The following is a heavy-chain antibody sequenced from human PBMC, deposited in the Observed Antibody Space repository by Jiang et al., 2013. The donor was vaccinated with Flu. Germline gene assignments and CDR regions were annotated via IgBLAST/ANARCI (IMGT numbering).Heavy chain of an antibody. Sequence: GAEVKKPGASVKVSCKASGYTFTNYAISWVRQAPGQGLEWMGGIIPIFGTTNYAQKFQGRVTITADESTTTAYMELSSLRSEDTAVYYCARVPTTFFGATGWFDPWGQGTLVTV. CDR3: ARVPTTFFGATGWFDP. J-gene: IGHJ5*02. CDR2: IIPIFGTT. CDR1: GYTFTNYA. D-gene: IGHD3-3*01. V-gene: IGHV1-69*13.